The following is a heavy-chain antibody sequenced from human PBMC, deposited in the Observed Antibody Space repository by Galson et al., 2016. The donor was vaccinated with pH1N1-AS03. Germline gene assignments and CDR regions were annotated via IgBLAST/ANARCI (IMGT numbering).Heavy chain of an antibody. D-gene: IGHD2-8*01. J-gene: IGHJ4*02. CDR1: GVSLRPGAGH. V-gene: IGHV2-5*02. Sequence: LALVKPSQPLTLTCTFPGVSLRPGAGHVAWIRHTPGRALEWLALIFWDGETRYRPSLRSRLTITKDTSKNQVVLTMTNMDPGDTATYYCARSTQVNEGHEFWGQGTLVTVSS. CDR2: IFWDGET. CDR3: ARSTQVNEGHEF.